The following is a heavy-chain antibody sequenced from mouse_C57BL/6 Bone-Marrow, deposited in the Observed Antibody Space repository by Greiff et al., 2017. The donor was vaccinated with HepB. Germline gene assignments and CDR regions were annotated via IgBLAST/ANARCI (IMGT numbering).Heavy chain of an antibody. CDR2: IYPGSGST. CDR1: GYTFTSYW. D-gene: IGHD2-3*01. Sequence: VQLQQSGAELVKPGASVKMSCKASGYTFTSYWITWVKQRPGQGLEWIGDIYPGSGSTNYNEKFKSKATLTVDTSSSTAYMQLSSLTSEDSAVYYCARSVNDGYYGGFAYWGQGTLVTVSA. J-gene: IGHJ3*01. V-gene: IGHV1-55*01. CDR3: ARSVNDGYYGGFAY.